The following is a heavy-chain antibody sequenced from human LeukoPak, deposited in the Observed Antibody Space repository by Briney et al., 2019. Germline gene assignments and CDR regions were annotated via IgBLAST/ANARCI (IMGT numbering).Heavy chain of an antibody. CDR3: ARQVAVAGTSPFDY. V-gene: IGHV5-51*01. CDR2: IYPDDSDT. Sequence: GESLKISFKASGYSFTRYWIGWVRQMPGKGLEWMGIIYPDDSDTRYSPSFQGQVTISADKSISTAYLQWSSLKASDTAMYYCARQVAVAGTSPFDYWGQGTLVTVSS. J-gene: IGHJ4*02. D-gene: IGHD6-19*01. CDR1: GYSFTRYW.